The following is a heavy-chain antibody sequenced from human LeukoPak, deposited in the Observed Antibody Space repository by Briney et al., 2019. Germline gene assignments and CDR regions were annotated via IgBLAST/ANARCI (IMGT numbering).Heavy chain of an antibody. CDR2: IGAYNGNT. D-gene: IGHD5-18*01. CDR3: AREPQLWFQRGVFDY. Sequence: ASVKVSCKASGYTFTGYYMHWLRQAPGQGLEWMGWIGAYNGNTNYAQKLQGRVTTTTDTSTSTAYMELRSLRSDDTAVYYCAREPQLWFQRGVFDYWGQGTLVTVSS. V-gene: IGHV1-18*04. CDR1: GYTFTGYY. J-gene: IGHJ4*02.